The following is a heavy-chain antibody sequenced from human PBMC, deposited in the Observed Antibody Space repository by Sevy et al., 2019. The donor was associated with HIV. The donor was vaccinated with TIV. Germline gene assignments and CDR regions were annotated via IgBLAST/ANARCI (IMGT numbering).Heavy chain of an antibody. Sequence: GGCLRLSCTTSGFTFDDYAMSWFRQAPGKGLEWVAFITRNSYEAYGGTTDYGASVKGRFIISRDDSKSIAYLQMNSLKTEDTAVYYCTRGLATAYTPEYYFDYWGHGTLVTVSS. V-gene: IGHV3-49*03. CDR3: TRGLATAYTPEYYFDY. CDR1: GFTFDDYA. D-gene: IGHD5-12*01. CDR2: ITRNSYEAYGGTT. J-gene: IGHJ4*01.